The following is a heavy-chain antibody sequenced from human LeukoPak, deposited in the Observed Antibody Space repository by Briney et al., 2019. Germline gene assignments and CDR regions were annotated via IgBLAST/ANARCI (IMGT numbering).Heavy chain of an antibody. D-gene: IGHD1-20*01. Sequence: GGSLRLSCAASGFTFDDYAMHWVRQAPGKGLEWVSGISWNSGSIGYADSVKGRFTISRDNAKNSLYLQMNSLRAEDTAVYYCARSFITGTTEIDYWGQGTLVTVSS. V-gene: IGHV3-9*01. CDR1: GFTFDDYA. J-gene: IGHJ4*02. CDR2: ISWNSGSI. CDR3: ARSFITGTTEIDY.